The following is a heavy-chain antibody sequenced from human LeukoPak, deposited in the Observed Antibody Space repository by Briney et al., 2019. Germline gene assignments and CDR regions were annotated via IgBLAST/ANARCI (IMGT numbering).Heavy chain of an antibody. CDR1: GYTFPGYY. Sequence: ASVKVSCKASGYTFPGYYMHWVRQAPGQGLEWMGWINPNSGGTNYAQKFQGRVTMTRDTSISTAYMELSRLRSDDTAAYYCAREHSSSSGKVFDYWGQGTLVTVSS. D-gene: IGHD6-6*01. J-gene: IGHJ4*02. V-gene: IGHV1-2*02. CDR2: INPNSGGT. CDR3: AREHSSSSGKVFDY.